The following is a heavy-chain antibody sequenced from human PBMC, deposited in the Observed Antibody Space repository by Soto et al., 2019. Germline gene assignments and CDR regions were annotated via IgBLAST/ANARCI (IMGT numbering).Heavy chain of an antibody. CDR2: INHSGST. D-gene: IGHD1-26*01. J-gene: IGHJ6*02. CDR3: ARDGREASGMDV. CDR1: GGSFSGYY. Sequence: PETLSLTCAVYGGSFSGYYWSWIRQPPGKGLEWIGEINHSGSTNYNPSLKSRVTISVDTSKNQFSLKLSSVTAADTAVYYCARDGREASGMDVWGQGTKVTVSS. V-gene: IGHV4-34*01.